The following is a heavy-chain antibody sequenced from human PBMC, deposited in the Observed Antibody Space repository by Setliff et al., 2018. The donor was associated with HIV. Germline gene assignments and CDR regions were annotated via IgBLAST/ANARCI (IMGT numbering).Heavy chain of an antibody. Sequence: GGSLRLSCAASGFTFSSYTMNWVRQAPGKGPEWVSSISSSSYYIYYADSVKGRFTISRDNAKNSLFLQMNSLRAEDTAIYYCARLLRGGGDYFDYWGQGTLVTVSS. D-gene: IGHD3-10*01. CDR3: ARLLRGGGDYFDY. CDR2: ISSSSYYI. V-gene: IGHV3-21*01. J-gene: IGHJ4*02. CDR1: GFTFSSYT.